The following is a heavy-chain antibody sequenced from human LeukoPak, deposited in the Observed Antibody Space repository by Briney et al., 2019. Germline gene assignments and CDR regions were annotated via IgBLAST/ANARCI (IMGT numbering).Heavy chain of an antibody. D-gene: IGHD5-12*01. CDR3: ASVGYSGYDRAFDY. CDR1: GFTVSSNY. V-gene: IGHV3-53*01. Sequence: GGSLRLSCAASGFTVSSNYMSWVHQAPGKGLEWVSVISSAGNTYYADSVKGRFTISRDNSKNTLYLQMNSLRAEDTAVYYCASVGYSGYDRAFDYWGQGTLVTVSS. CDR2: ISSAGNT. J-gene: IGHJ4*02.